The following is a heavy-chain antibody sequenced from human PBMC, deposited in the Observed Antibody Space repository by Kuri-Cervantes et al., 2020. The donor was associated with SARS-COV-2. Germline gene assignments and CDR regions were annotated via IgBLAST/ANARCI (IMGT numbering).Heavy chain of an antibody. J-gene: IGHJ4*02. D-gene: IGHD1-1*01. CDR2: INPDGSYT. V-gene: IGHV3-74*01. CDR1: GFTFSGHW. CDR3: VRDGDHWNFDY. Sequence: AESLRLSCAASGFTFSGHWIHWVRQAPGKGLVWVSRINPDGSYTNNADSVKGRFTLSRDNAKNMLFLQMNSLRAEDTAVYYCVRDGDHWNFDYWGQGTLVTVSS.